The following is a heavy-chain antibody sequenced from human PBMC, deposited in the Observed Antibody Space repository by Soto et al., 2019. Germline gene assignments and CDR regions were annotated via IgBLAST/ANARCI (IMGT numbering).Heavy chain of an antibody. Sequence: PWGSLRLSCAASGFTFSDYYMIFLRHPPCKGLEWVSYISKSGSIIHFADSVKGRFAISRDNAKNTLYLQMSSLRAEDTALYYCARDLSPYSDYYDESTSETWFDPWGQGTLVTVSS. V-gene: IGHV3-11*01. D-gene: IGHD3-16*01. CDR3: ARDLSPYSDYYDESTSETWFDP. CDR2: ISKSGSII. CDR1: GFTFSDYY. J-gene: IGHJ5*02.